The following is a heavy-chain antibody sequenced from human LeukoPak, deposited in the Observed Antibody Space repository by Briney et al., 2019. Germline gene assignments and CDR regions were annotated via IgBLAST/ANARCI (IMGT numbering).Heavy chain of an antibody. V-gene: IGHV3-74*01. CDR3: ARDFRNTMIVVGYYFDY. D-gene: IGHD3-22*01. CDR1: GFIFSSYW. Sequence: GALRLSCAASGFIFSSYWMHWVRHAPGKGLAWVSRINTDGSSTSYADSVKGRFTISRDNAKNTLYLQMNSLRAEDTAVYYCARDFRNTMIVVGYYFDYWGQGALVTVSS. CDR2: INTDGSST. J-gene: IGHJ4*02.